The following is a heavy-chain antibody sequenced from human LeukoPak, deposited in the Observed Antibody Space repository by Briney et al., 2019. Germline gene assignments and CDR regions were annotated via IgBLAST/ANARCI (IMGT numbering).Heavy chain of an antibody. D-gene: IGHD2-2*01. CDR3: ARPCSSTSCNDAFDI. CDR2: MNPKTGNT. V-gene: IGHV1-8*01. Sequence: ASVKVSCKASGYTFTNFDINWVRQATGQGLEWMGWMNPKTGNTGSAQKFQGRVTITGDTSISTVYMELSSLRSEDTVVYYCARPCSSTSCNDAFDIWGQGTMVTVSS. CDR1: GYTFTNFD. J-gene: IGHJ3*02.